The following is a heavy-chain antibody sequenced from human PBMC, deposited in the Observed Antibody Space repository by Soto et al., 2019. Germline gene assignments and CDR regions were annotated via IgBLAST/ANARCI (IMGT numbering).Heavy chain of an antibody. CDR1: GITVGSFT. V-gene: IGHV1-69*02. J-gene: IGHJ5*02. CDR3: TPLGP. D-gene: IGHD3-3*01. CDR2: TAPMFNQT. Sequence: QAQLVQSGAVVKKPGSSVVVSCKASGITVGSFTVSWVRQAPGQGLEWMGKTAPMFNQTVYAPKFEGRVTITADTSANRVYMELTDLRFEYTAFYYCTPLGPWGQGTPVTVS.